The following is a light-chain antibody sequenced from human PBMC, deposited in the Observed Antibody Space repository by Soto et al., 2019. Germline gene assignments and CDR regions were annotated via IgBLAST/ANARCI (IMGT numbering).Light chain of an antibody. CDR3: QVWDSGSAHVV. CDR1: NIGSKG. Sequence: SSELTQPPSVSVAPGKTASISCGGNNIGSKGVHWYQQKPGQAPVLVIYSDTDRPPVIPERFSGSNSANLATLTISRVEAGDEADYYCQVWDSGSAHVVFGGGTKLTVL. V-gene: IGLV3-21*04. CDR2: SDT. J-gene: IGLJ2*01.